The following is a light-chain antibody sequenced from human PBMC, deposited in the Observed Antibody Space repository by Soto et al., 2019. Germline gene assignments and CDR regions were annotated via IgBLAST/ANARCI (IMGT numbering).Light chain of an antibody. V-gene: IGKV3-11*01. CDR3: KQRSNWPRP. CDR2: DEY. J-gene: IGKJ1*01. Sequence: EIVLTQSPATLSLPPGQRATLSCRASQSVSSYLAWYQQKPGQANRLLIYDEYNRATGIKDRFSGSGSGTDFTLTIRSIEPEDFAVYYCKQRSNWPRPFGTGNKVDLK. CDR1: QSVSSY.